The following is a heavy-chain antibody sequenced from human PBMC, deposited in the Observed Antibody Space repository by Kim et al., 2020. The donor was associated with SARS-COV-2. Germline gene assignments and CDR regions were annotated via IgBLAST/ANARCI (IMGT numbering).Heavy chain of an antibody. V-gene: IGHV3-9*01. J-gene: IGHJ3*01. CDR3: AKGLLRGVVLRDYDAFDL. CDR2: LSWDSAGV. Sequence: GGSLRLSCAASGFAFGDYAMHWVRQVPGKGLEWVLGLSWDSAGVSYLDSVRDRFAVSRDNVKNIFYLEMSALRSEDTALYFCAKGLLRGVVLRDYDAFDLWGQGTWVSVSS. D-gene: IGHD3-10*01. CDR1: GFAFGDYA.